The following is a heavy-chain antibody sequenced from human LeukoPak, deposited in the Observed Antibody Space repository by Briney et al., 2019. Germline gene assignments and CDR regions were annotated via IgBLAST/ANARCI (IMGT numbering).Heavy chain of an antibody. V-gene: IGHV3-30-3*01. CDR1: GFTLSIYT. CDR2: ISYDGSNK. Sequence: GGSLRLSCAASGFTLSIYTMNWVRQAPGKGLEWVAVISYDGSNKYYADSVKGRFTISRDNSKNTLYLQINSLRAEDTAVYYCARGDGSYGAFDIWGQGTMVTVSS. D-gene: IGHD3-16*01. CDR3: ARGDGSYGAFDI. J-gene: IGHJ3*02.